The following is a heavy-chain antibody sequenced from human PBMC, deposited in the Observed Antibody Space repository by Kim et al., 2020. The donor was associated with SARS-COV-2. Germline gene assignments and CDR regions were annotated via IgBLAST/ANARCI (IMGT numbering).Heavy chain of an antibody. Sequence: GSLRLSCAVSGFTFSTSWMSWLRQAPGKGLEWVANINKDGSGEYYVDSVKGRFTISRDNAKNSLFLQMNSLRAEDTAVYYCARDYWRHFDYWGQGTLVT. CDR3: ARDYWRHFDY. CDR1: GFTFSTSW. V-gene: IGHV3-7*03. J-gene: IGHJ4*02. CDR2: INKDGSGE. D-gene: IGHD1-1*01.